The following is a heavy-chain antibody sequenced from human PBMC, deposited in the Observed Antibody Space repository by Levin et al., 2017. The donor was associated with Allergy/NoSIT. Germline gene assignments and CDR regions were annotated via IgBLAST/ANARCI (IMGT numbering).Heavy chain of an antibody. Sequence: GGSLRLSCAASGFTFSSYGMHWVRQAPGKGLEWVALISYDGSNSYYADSVKGRFTISRDNSKNTLYLQAHSLRVEDTAVYYCATSAAGTLLDYWGQGTLVTVSS. J-gene: IGHJ4*02. V-gene: IGHV3-30-3*01. CDR1: GFTFSSYG. CDR2: ISYDGSNS. D-gene: IGHD6-13*01. CDR3: ATSAAGTLLDY.